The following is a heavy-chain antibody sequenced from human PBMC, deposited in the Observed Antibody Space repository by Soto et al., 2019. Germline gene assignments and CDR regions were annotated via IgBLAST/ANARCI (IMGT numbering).Heavy chain of an antibody. CDR1: GYTFITYY. CDR2: INPHSGDT. D-gene: IGHD3-16*01. V-gene: IGHV1-2*02. CDR3: AGQGEPYRSPRDSYGMDV. Sequence: QVQLVQSGADLKKPGASVKVSCKSSGYTFITYYVHWVRQAPGQGLEWMGWINPHSGDTEYSQKFQGRVTMTRHTSISTDFMELSRLPYDDTVMSSCAGQGEPYRSPRDSYGMDVWGQGTSVTVSS. J-gene: IGHJ6*02.